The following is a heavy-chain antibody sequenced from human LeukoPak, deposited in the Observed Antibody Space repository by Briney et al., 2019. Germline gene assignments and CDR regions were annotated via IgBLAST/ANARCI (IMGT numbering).Heavy chain of an antibody. CDR1: GGSITSSSYY. D-gene: IGHD3-16*01. J-gene: IGHJ6*03. V-gene: IGHV4-39*07. CDR3: ARERGGSKLSGLYGRDYYYMDV. Sequence: SETLSLTCTVSGGSITSSSYYWGWIRQPPGKGLEWMGNIYYSGSTYYNPSLKSRVTISVDTSKNQFSLKLSSVTAADTAVYFCARERGGSKLSGLYGRDYYYMDVWGKGTTVTVSS. CDR2: IYYSGST.